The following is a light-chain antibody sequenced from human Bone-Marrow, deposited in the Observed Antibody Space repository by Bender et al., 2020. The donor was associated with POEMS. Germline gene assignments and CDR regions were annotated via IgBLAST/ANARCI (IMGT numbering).Light chain of an antibody. Sequence: QSVLTQPPSASATPGQTVTISCSGSSSNIGTYSVNWYQQLPGAAPKLLIYSNETRAPGGPYRFFGPKARTSASLAISGLQSGDGGIYYWASWDVNLNGWVFGAGHTLPVL. V-gene: IGLV1-44*01. CDR1: SSNIGTYS. J-gene: IGLJ3*02. CDR3: ASWDVNLNGWV. CDR2: SNE.